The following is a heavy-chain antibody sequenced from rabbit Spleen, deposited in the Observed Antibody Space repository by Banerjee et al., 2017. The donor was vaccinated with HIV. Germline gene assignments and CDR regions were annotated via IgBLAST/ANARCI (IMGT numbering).Heavy chain of an antibody. Sequence: QQLVESGGGLVKPGTSLTLTCTVSGFTISSGYYMCWVRQAPGKGLEWIACIGTTTGNTWYASWAEGRSTISKTSSTTVSLQVTSLTAADTATYFCARDSGSSFSSYGMDLWGQGTLVTVS. J-gene: IGHJ6*01. CDR2: IGTTTGNT. CDR1: GFTISSGYY. V-gene: IGHV1S40*01. CDR3: ARDSGSSFSSYGMDL. D-gene: IGHD8-1*01.